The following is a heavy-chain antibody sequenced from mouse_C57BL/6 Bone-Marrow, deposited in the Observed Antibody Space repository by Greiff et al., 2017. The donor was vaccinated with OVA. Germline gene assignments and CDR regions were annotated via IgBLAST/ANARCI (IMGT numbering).Heavy chain of an antibody. CDR1: GYTFPEYT. CDR2: FYPGSGII. J-gene: IGHJ3*01. CDR3: ARHEEGGYYDYDGALFAY. D-gene: IGHD2-4*01. Sequence: QVQLQQSGAELVQPGASVKLSCKSSGYTFPEYTIHWVKQRSGPGLEWIGWFYPGSGIIKYNAKFTYTATLTVDKSSSTFSMELSRWTSEDSAVYFCARHEEGGYYDYDGALFAYGGQGTLVTVSA. V-gene: IGHV1-62-2*01.